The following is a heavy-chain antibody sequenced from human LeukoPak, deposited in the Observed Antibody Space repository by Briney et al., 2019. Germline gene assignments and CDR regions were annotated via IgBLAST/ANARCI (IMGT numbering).Heavy chain of an antibody. V-gene: IGHV4-4*07. D-gene: IGHD6-13*01. CDR1: GGSISSYY. CDR3: ARDRSPLYSSSWPHDAFDI. J-gene: IGHJ3*02. Sequence: SETLSFTGTGSGGSISSYYWSWIRQPAGKGLEGIGRIYTSGSTNYNPSLKSRVTMSVDTSKNQFSLKLSSVTAADTAVYYCARDRSPLYSSSWPHDAFDIWGQGTMVTVSS. CDR2: IYTSGST.